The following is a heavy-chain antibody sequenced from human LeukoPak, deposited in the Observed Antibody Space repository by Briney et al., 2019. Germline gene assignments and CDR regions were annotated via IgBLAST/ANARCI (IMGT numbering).Heavy chain of an antibody. CDR2: ISATGDST. D-gene: IGHD4/OR15-4a*01. J-gene: IGHJ4*02. Sequence: GGSLRLSCAVSGFRFDNYAMSWVRQAPGKGLDWVSTISATGDSTYYADSVKGRFTVSRDNSKNTVYLQLNSLSAEGTAVYYCYGEGYWGQGTLVTVSS. CDR3: YGEGY. CDR1: GFRFDNYA. V-gene: IGHV3-23*01.